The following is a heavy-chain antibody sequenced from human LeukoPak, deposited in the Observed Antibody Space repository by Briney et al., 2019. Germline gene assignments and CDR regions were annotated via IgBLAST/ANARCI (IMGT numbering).Heavy chain of an antibody. CDR2: ISAYNGNT. Sequence: GASVKVSCKASGYTFTSYGISWVRQAPGQGLEWMGWISAYNGNTNYAQKLQGRVTMTTDTSTSTAYMELRSPRSDDTAVYYCARDQGGGQNYNWFDPWGQGTLVTGSS. J-gene: IGHJ5*02. CDR1: GYTFTSYG. V-gene: IGHV1-18*01. D-gene: IGHD1-26*01. CDR3: ARDQGGGQNYNWFDP.